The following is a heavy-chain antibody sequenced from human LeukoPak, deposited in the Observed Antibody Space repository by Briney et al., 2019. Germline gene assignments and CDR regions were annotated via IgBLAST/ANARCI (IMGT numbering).Heavy chain of an antibody. J-gene: IGHJ4*02. V-gene: IGHV3-48*01. CDR2: ITSGSTTI. Sequence: GGSLRLSCAAPGFTFSNYNMNWVRQAPGKGLEWVSYITSGSTTIYYADSVKGRFTISRDDSKNSLYLQMNSLRAEDTAVYYCAREDFRSHFDYWGQGTLVTVSS. CDR1: GFTFSNYN. CDR3: AREDFRSHFDY. D-gene: IGHD3/OR15-3a*01.